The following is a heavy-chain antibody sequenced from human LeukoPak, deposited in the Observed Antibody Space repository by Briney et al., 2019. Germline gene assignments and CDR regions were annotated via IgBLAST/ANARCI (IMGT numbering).Heavy chain of an antibody. CDR3: ARLDSSSWGMGDY. CDR2: IRYDESNK. V-gene: IGHV3-30*02. CDR1: GLTFSSYG. J-gene: IGHJ4*02. D-gene: IGHD6-6*01. Sequence: GGSLRLSCAASGLTFSSYGMHWVRQALGKGLEWVAFIRYDESNKYYADSVKGRFTISRDNSKNSLYLQMNSLRAEDTAVYYCARLDSSSWGMGDYWGQGTLVTVSS.